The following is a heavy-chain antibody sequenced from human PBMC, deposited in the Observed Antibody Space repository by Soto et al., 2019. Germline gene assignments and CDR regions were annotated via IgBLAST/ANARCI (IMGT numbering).Heavy chain of an antibody. CDR2: ISVGGGAS. J-gene: IGHJ3*02. V-gene: IGHV3-23*01. CDR3: SKDPNGDHVGAFDS. Sequence: EVQLLESGGGLVQPGGSLRISCAASAFTFRTYAMTWVRQAPGKGLEWVSSISVGGGASYHTDSVQGRFTISRDSSKNTISLQMNSLRPEDTAIYYCSKDPNGDHVGAFDSWGQGTMVTVSS. D-gene: IGHD2-8*01. CDR1: AFTFRTYA.